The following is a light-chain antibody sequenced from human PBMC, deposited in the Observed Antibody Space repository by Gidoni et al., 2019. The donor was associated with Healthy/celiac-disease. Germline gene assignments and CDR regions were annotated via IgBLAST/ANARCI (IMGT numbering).Light chain of an antibody. CDR1: SSNIGAGYD. Sequence: QSVLTQPPSVSGAPGQRVTIPCTGSSSNIGAGYDVHWSQQLPGTAPNLLIYGNSNRPSGVPDRFSGSKSGTSSSLAITGLQAEDEADYYCQSYDSSWVFGGGTKLTVL. CDR2: GNS. J-gene: IGLJ3*02. V-gene: IGLV1-40*01. CDR3: QSYDSSWV.